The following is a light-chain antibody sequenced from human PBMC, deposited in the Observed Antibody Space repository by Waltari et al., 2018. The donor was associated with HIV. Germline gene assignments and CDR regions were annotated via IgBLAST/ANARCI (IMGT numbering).Light chain of an antibody. V-gene: IGKV3-15*01. Sequence: EVVMTQSPATLSVSPGERATLSCRASQSVSSHLAWYQQRPGQSPRLLIYGASTRATSIPDRFSGSGSGTEFTLTISSLQSEDFALYYCQHYDRWPWGFGQGTKVEIK. CDR1: QSVSSH. CDR3: QHYDRWPWG. J-gene: IGKJ1*01. CDR2: GAS.